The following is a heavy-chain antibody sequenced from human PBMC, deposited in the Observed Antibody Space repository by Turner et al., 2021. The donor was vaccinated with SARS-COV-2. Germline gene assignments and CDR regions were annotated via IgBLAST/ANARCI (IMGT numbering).Heavy chain of an antibody. D-gene: IGHD2-2*01. CDR2: ISSSSSYI. CDR1: GFTFSSDS. V-gene: IGHV3-21*01. J-gene: IGHJ6*02. CDR3: ARDHRPVVVPAAKRAGSYYYGMDV. Sequence: EVQLVGSGGWRVKPGGLLRLSGAAPGFTFSSDSMNWVRQAPGKGLEWVSSISSSSSYIYYADSVNGRFTISRDNAKNSLYLQMNSLRAEDTAVYYCARDHRPVVVPAAKRAGSYYYGMDVWGQGTTVTVSS.